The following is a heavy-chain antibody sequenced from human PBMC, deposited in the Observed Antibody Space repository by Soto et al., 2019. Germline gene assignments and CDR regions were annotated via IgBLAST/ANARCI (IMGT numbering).Heavy chain of an antibody. CDR2: IWYDGSNK. V-gene: IGHV3-33*01. D-gene: IGHD3-22*01. CDR3: ARPPNYYDSSGYYLY. CDR1: GFTFSSYG. J-gene: IGHJ4*02. Sequence: VQLVESGGGVVQPGRSLRLSCAASGFTFSSYGMHWVRQAPGKGLEWVAVIWYDGSNKYYADSVKGRFTISRDNSKNTLYLQMNSLRAEDTAVYYCARPPNYYDSSGYYLYWGQGTLVTVSS.